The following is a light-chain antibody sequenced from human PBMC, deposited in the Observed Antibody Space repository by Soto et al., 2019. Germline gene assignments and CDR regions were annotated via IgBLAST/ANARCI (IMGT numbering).Light chain of an antibody. CDR1: DVGSYNL. J-gene: IGLJ1*01. CDR2: EVT. Sequence: TAPACVSGSLGQLITTSCTGSDVGSYNLVSWYQQHPGKAPKLMIYEVTKRPSGVSNRFSGSKSGNTASLTISGLQAEDEADYYGCSYAGSTIHYVFGPGTKVTVL. CDR3: CSYAGSTIHYV. V-gene: IGLV2-23*02.